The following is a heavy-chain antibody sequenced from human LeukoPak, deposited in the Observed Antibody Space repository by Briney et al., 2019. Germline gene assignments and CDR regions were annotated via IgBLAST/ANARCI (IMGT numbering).Heavy chain of an antibody. Sequence: ASVKVACKASGYTFTGYYMHWVRQAPGQGLEWMGWINPNSGGTNYAQKFQGRVTMTRDTSISTAYMELSRLRSDDTAVYYCARGSDDFWSGYSPSYWGQGTLVTVSS. CDR3: ARGSDDFWSGYSPSY. D-gene: IGHD3-3*01. CDR2: INPNSGGT. CDR1: GYTFTGYY. V-gene: IGHV1-2*02. J-gene: IGHJ4*02.